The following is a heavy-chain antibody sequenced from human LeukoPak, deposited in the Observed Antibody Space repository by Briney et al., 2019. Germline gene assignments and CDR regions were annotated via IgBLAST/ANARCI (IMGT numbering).Heavy chain of an antibody. Sequence: SVKVSCKASGGTFSSYAISWVRQAPGQGLEWMGGIIPIFGTADYAQKFQGRVTITADESTSTAYMELSSLRSEDTAVYYCARGRYYYDSSGYYIDYWGQGTLVTVSS. CDR1: GGTFSSYA. CDR3: ARGRYYYDSSGYYIDY. J-gene: IGHJ4*02. V-gene: IGHV1-69*13. D-gene: IGHD3-22*01. CDR2: IIPIFGTA.